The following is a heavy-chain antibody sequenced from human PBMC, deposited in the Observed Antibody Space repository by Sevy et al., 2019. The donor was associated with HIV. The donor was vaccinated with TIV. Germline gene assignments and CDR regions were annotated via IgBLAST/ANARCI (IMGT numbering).Heavy chain of an antibody. Sequence: GGSLRLSCAASGFTFSSYAMHWVRQAPGKGLEWVAVISYDGSNKYYADSVKGRFTISRDNSKNTLYLQMNSLRAEDTAVYYCARSKTHSGLYYNGMDVWGQGTTVTVSS. CDR2: ISYDGSNK. D-gene: IGHD2-15*01. V-gene: IGHV3-30*04. CDR1: GFTFSSYA. J-gene: IGHJ6*02. CDR3: ARSKTHSGLYYNGMDV.